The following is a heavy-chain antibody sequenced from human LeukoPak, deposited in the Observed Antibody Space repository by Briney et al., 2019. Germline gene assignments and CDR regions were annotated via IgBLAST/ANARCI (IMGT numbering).Heavy chain of an antibody. CDR2: ISTHSSTI. D-gene: IGHD6-13*01. J-gene: IGHJ4*02. Sequence: PGGSLRLSCAASGFTFTSYSMIWVRQAPGKGLEWVSYISTHSSTIYYADSVKGRFTISRDNAKNSLYLQMSSLRDEDTAVYYCARGTGSGSWLIDYWGQGSPVTVSS. V-gene: IGHV3-48*02. CDR3: ARGTGSGSWLIDY. CDR1: GFTFTSYS.